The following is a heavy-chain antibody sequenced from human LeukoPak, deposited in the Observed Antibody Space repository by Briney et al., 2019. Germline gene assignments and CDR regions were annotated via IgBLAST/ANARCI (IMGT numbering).Heavy chain of an antibody. Sequence: ASVKVSCKASGYTFTGYYMHWVRQAPGQGLEWMGWINPNSGGTNYAQKFQGRVTMTRDTSISTAYMELGRLRSDDTAVYYCARVDLSYYYDSSGYYGAYFDYWGQGTLVTVSS. J-gene: IGHJ4*02. D-gene: IGHD3-22*01. V-gene: IGHV1-2*02. CDR1: GYTFTGYY. CDR3: ARVDLSYYYDSSGYYGAYFDY. CDR2: INPNSGGT.